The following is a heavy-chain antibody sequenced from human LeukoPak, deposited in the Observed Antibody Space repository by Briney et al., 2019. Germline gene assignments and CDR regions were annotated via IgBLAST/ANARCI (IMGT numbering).Heavy chain of an antibody. V-gene: IGHV3-23*01. CDR2: ISGSGGST. D-gene: IGHD1-26*01. J-gene: IGHJ4*02. Sequence: GGSLRLSCAASGFTFSSYAMSWVLQAPGKGLEWVSAISGSGGSTYYADSVKGRFTISRDNSKNTLYLQMNSLRAEDTAVYYCAKVRGGSYYTGFDYWGQGTPVTVSS. CDR3: AKVRGGSYYTGFDY. CDR1: GFTFSSYA.